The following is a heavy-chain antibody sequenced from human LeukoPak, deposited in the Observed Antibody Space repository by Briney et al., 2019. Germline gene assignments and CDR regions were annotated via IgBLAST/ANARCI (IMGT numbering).Heavy chain of an antibody. D-gene: IGHD2-2*01. Sequence: ASVKVSCKASGYTFTGYYMHWVRQAPGQGLEWMGWINPNSGGTNYAQKFQGRVTMTRNTSISTAYMELSRLRSDDTAVYYCASSDTRGYCSSTSCYFTYWGQGTLVTVSS. CDR3: ASSDTRGYCSSTSCYFTY. CDR2: INPNSGGT. V-gene: IGHV1-2*02. CDR1: GYTFTGYY. J-gene: IGHJ4*02.